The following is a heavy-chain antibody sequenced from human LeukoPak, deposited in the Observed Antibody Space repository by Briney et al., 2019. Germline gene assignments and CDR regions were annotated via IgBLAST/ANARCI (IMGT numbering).Heavy chain of an antibody. V-gene: IGHV3-23*01. CDR1: GFTFSSYA. CDR2: ISGSGGST. CDR3: AKDRVGDGSSWYSNWFDP. D-gene: IGHD6-13*01. Sequence: GGSLRLSCAASGFTFSSYAMSWVRQAPGKGLEWVSAISGSGGSTYYADSVKGRFTISRDNSKNTLYLQMNSLRAEDTAVYYCAKDRVGDGSSWYSNWFDPWGQGTLVTVSS. J-gene: IGHJ5*02.